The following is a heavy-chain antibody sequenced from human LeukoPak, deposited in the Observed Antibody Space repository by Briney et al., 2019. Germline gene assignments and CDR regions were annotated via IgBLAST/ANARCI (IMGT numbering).Heavy chain of an antibody. J-gene: IGHJ4*02. CDR3: ARRTYSAAYWKHFDY. CDR1: GGSFSGYY. Sequence: SETLSLTCAVYGGSFSGYYWSWIRQPPGKGLGWIGEINHSGSTNYNPSLKSRVTISVDTSKNQFSLKLNSVTAADTAVYFCARRTYSAAYWKHFDYWGQGTLVTVSS. CDR2: INHSGST. D-gene: IGHD1-1*01. V-gene: IGHV4-34*01.